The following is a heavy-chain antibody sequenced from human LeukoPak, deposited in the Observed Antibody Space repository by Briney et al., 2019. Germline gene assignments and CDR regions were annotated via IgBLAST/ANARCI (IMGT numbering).Heavy chain of an antibody. J-gene: IGHJ4*02. CDR3: VRHDGRGGATMGALDS. CDR1: AVSISSSSHH. CDR2: IYYGRTT. D-gene: IGHD5-12*01. V-gene: IGHV4-39*01. Sequence: SETLSLTCTVSAVSISSSSHHWGWIRQSPGKGLEWIGSIYYGRTTYYNPSLNSRVTISVVTSKNQFSLQLNSVTAADTAVYYCVRHDGRGGATMGALDSWGQGSLVTVSS.